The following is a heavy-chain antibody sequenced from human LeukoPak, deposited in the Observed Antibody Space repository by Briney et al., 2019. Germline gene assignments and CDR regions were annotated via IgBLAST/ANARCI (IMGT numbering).Heavy chain of an antibody. CDR2: INPSGGST. CDR3: ARDRGAHYDSRNSNWFDP. V-gene: IGHV1-46*01. J-gene: IGHJ5*02. D-gene: IGHD3-22*01. Sequence: ASVKVSCKASGYTFTSYYMHWVRQAPGQGLEWMGIINPSGGSTSYAQKFQGRVTMTRDTSTSTVYMELSSLRSEDTAVYYCARDRGAHYDSRNSNWFDPWGQGTLVTVSS. CDR1: GYTFTSYY.